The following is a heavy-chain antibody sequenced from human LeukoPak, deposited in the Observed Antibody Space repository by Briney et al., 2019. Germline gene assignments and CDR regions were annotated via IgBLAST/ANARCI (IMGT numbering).Heavy chain of an antibody. CDR2: IIPIFGTA. CDR1: GGTFSSYA. V-gene: IGHV1-69*13. CDR3: ASSRDGYNYWDY. J-gene: IGHJ4*02. D-gene: IGHD5-24*01. Sequence: SVKVSCKASGGTFSSYAISWVRQAPGQGPEWMGGIIPIFGTANYAQKFQGRVTITADESTSTAYMELSSLRSEDTAVYYCASSRDGYNYWDYWGQGTLVTVSS.